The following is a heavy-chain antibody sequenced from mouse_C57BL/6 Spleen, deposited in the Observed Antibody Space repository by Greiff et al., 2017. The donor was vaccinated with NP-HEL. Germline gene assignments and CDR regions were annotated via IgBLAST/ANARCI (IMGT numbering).Heavy chain of an antibody. J-gene: IGHJ1*03. CDR3: AREGIYDGYYGGYFDV. V-gene: IGHV5-16*01. Sequence: EVQVVESEGGLVQPGSSMKLSCTASGFTFSDYYMAWVRQVPEKGLEWVANINYDGSSTYYLDSLKSRFIISRDNAKNILYLQMSSLKSEDTATYYCAREGIYDGYYGGYFDVWGTGTTVTVSS. CDR2: INYDGSST. CDR1: GFTFSDYY. D-gene: IGHD2-3*01.